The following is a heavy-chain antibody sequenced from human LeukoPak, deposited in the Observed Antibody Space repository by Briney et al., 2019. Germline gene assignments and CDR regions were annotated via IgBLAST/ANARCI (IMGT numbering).Heavy chain of an antibody. CDR3: ARVEGYCSSTSCPNWFDP. CDR1: GGTFSSYA. CDR2: IIPIFGTA. Sequence: ASVKFSCKASGGTFSSYAISWVRQAPGQGLEWMGGIIPIFGTANYAQKFQGRVTITTDESTSTAYMELSSLRSEDTAVYYCARVEGYCSSTSCPNWFDPWGQGTLVTVSS. V-gene: IGHV1-69*05. J-gene: IGHJ5*02. D-gene: IGHD2-2*01.